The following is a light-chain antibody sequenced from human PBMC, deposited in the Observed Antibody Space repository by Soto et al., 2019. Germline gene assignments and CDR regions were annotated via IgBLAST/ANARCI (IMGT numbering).Light chain of an antibody. V-gene: IGKV1-39*01. Sequence: DIQMTQSPSSLSASVGDRVTIICLASQSISTYLNWYQQKPGKAPKLLIYTASHLLSGVPSRFSGRGSGAEFTLIISSLQPEDFATYYCQQSYTIEQPTFGGGTKVDIK. CDR2: TAS. J-gene: IGKJ4*01. CDR1: QSISTY. CDR3: QQSYTIEQPT.